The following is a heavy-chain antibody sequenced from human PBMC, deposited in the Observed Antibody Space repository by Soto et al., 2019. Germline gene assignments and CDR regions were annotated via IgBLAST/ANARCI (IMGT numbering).Heavy chain of an antibody. CDR2: INAGNGNS. J-gene: IGHJ1*01. CDR3: ARRPMIRLGTFH. D-gene: IGHD3-16*01. V-gene: IGHV1-3*01. CDR1: GYTFSSYA. Sequence: QVQLVQSGAEVKKPGASVKVSCKASGYTFSSYAMHWVRQAPGQRLEWMGWINAGNGNSKYSQKFQDRVTITRDTSATTAYRGLSSLRCEDTAVYSCARRPMIRLGTFHGGQATLVTVSS.